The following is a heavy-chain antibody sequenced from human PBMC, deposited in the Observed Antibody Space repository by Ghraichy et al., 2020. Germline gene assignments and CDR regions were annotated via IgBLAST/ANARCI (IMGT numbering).Heavy chain of an antibody. Sequence: GGSLRLSCAASGFTFSISAMSWVRQTPGKGLEWVSAISRNGDSTSCADSVKGRFTISRDSSKNTLYLQMNSLRAEDTAVYYCAKGWGGVWGQGTLVTVSS. D-gene: IGHD7-27*01. CDR2: ISRNGDST. V-gene: IGHV3-23*01. CDR1: GFTFSISA. CDR3: AKGWGGV. J-gene: IGHJ4*02.